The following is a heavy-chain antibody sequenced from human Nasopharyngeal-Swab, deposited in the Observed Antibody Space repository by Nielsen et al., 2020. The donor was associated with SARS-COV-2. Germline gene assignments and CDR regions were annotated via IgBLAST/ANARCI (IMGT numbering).Heavy chain of an antibody. CDR3: ARVTDIGMVGGAFDI. CDR2: ISSSRSFI. J-gene: IGHJ3*02. Sequence: GESLKISCAASGFTFSSYSMHWVRQAPGKGLEWVSAISSSRSFIYYADSVKGRFTISRDNAKNSLYLQMNSLRAEDTAVYYCARVTDIGMVGGAFDIWGQGTMVTVSS. D-gene: IGHD5-18*01. V-gene: IGHV3-21*01. CDR1: GFTFSSYS.